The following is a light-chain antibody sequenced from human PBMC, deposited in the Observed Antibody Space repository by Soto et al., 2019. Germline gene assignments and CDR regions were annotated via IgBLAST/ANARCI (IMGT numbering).Light chain of an antibody. J-gene: IGKJ5*01. CDR2: DAS. Sequence: EVVITQSPATLSLSPGERSTLSCSSSESVRRNLAWYQQKPGQAPRLLIYDASTRATGIPDRFSGGGSGTEFTLTISSLQSEDFVVYYCQQYNSWPPITFGQGTRLEIK. CDR3: QQYNSWPPIT. V-gene: IGKV3-15*01. CDR1: ESVRRN.